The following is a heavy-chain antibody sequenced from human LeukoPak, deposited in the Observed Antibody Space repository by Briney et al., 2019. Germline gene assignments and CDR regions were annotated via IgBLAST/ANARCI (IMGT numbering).Heavy chain of an antibody. Sequence: ASVKVSCKASGYTFTMHWVRQAPGQRLEWMGWINAGNGNTKYSQKFQGRVTITRDTSASTAYMELSSLRSEDTAVYYCARGEDSSGYYHRYYFDYWGQGTLVTVSS. D-gene: IGHD3-22*01. CDR1: GYTFT. V-gene: IGHV1-3*01. CDR3: ARGEDSSGYYHRYYFDY. CDR2: INAGNGNT. J-gene: IGHJ4*02.